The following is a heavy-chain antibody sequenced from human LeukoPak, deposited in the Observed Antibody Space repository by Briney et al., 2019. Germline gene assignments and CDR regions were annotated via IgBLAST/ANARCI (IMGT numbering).Heavy chain of an antibody. CDR1: GFTFSSYE. CDR3: ARGGVRNYFDY. Sequence: PGGSLRLSCAASGFTFSSYEMNWVRQAPGKGLEWVSYISSSGSTIYYADSVKGRFTISRDNDKNSLYLQMNSLRAEDTAVYYCARGGVRNYFDYWGQGTLVTVSS. CDR2: ISSSGSTI. D-gene: IGHD3-3*01. V-gene: IGHV3-48*03. J-gene: IGHJ4*02.